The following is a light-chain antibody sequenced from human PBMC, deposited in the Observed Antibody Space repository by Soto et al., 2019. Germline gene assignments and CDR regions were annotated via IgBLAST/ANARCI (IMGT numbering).Light chain of an antibody. Sequence: EIVLTQSPGTLSLSPGERATLSCRASQTVGSGYLAWYQQNPGQAPRLLIHTASSRATGIPDRFSGSGSGKDFTLTISRLEPEDFALYYCQQYSNSPYTFGQGSKLEIK. V-gene: IGKV3-20*01. J-gene: IGKJ2*01. CDR2: TAS. CDR3: QQYSNSPYT. CDR1: QTVGSGY.